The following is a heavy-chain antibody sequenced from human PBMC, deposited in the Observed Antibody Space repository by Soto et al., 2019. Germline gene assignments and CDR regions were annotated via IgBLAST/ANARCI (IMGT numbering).Heavy chain of an antibody. CDR3: VRHPNLGSPTSPTAGTFDS. J-gene: IGHJ4*02. V-gene: IGHV4-59*08. CDR2: IFYSGST. Sequence: SETLSLTCTVSGDSMSSHYWSWIRQPPGRGLEWIGFIFYSGSTNYNPSLKSRVTISIDTSKNQFSLKLNSVTAADTAMYYCVRHPNLGSPTSPTAGTFDSWGQGTLVTVSS. CDR1: GDSMSSHY. D-gene: IGHD2-2*01.